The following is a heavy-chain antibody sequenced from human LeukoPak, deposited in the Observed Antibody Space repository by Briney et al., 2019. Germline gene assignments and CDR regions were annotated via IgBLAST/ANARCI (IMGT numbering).Heavy chain of an antibody. CDR1: GFTFSNFG. CDR3: AKDNGWGYDILTGYKNEYFDN. J-gene: IGHJ4*02. V-gene: IGHV3-30*18. Sequence: GGSLRLSCAASGFTFSNFGMHWVRQAPGKGLEWVALISYDGGNRYYAASVKGRFTISRDNSMNTLYLQMNSLRAEDTAVYYCAKDNGWGYDILTGYKNEYFDNWGQGTLVTVSS. CDR2: ISYDGGNR. D-gene: IGHD3-9*01.